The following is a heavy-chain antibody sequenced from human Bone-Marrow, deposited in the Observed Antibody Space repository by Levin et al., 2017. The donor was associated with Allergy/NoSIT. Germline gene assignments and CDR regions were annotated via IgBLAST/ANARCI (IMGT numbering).Heavy chain of an antibody. Sequence: KPGGSLRLSCAASRFIFRDYYMSWVRQAPGKGLEWISYINSAGTTIYYADSVKGRFTVSRDNDKKSLYLQMNSLRVEDTAIYYCARAWQWLVPKYWGQGTLVTVSS. CDR2: INSAGTTI. CDR3: ARAWQWLVPKY. CDR1: RFIFRDYY. J-gene: IGHJ4*02. V-gene: IGHV3-11*01. D-gene: IGHD6-19*01.